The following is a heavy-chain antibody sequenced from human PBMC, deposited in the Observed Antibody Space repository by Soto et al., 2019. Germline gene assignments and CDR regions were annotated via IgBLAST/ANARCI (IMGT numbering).Heavy chain of an antibody. CDR3: ARQGGVAAAHNWFDP. J-gene: IGHJ5*02. CDR2: IYPGDSDT. Sequence: GESLRISCKVSGYSFTSYWIGWVRQMPWKGLEWMGIIYPGDSDTRYSPSFQGQVTISADKSISTAYLQWSSLKASDTAMYYCARQGGVAAAHNWFDPWGQGTLVTVS. V-gene: IGHV5-51*01. CDR1: GYSFTSYW. D-gene: IGHD6-13*01.